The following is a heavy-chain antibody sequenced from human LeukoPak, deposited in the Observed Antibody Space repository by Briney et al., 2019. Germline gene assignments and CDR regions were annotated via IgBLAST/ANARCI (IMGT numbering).Heavy chain of an antibody. CDR1: GYTFTDYF. Sequence: ASVKVSCKPSGYTFTDYFLHWLRQAPGQGLEWMGWINPNTGVTDYAQTFQGRVTMTRDTSISTAYMELSRLKSDDTAVYYCARDSGIVTSHSFDYWGQGTLVTVSS. D-gene: IGHD2/OR15-2a*01. CDR3: ARDSGIVTSHSFDY. CDR2: INPNTGVT. V-gene: IGHV1-2*02. J-gene: IGHJ4*02.